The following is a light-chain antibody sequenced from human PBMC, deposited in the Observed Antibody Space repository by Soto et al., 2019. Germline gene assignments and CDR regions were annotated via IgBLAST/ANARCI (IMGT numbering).Light chain of an antibody. J-gene: IGKJ1*01. CDR3: QQRYSTPWT. CDR1: QSISSY. Sequence: DIQMTQSTSSLSASVGASVTITCRATQSISSYLNWYQQQPGKAPKLLIYAASSLQSGVPSRFSGSSSGTDFTLTIRSLQPEEGATYYGQQRYSTPWTFGQGTKVDIK. V-gene: IGKV1-39*01. CDR2: AAS.